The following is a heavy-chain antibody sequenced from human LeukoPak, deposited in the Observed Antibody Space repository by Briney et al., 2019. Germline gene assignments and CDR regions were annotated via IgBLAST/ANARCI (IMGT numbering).Heavy chain of an antibody. CDR3: AKIRGFFDY. D-gene: IGHD3-10*01. J-gene: IGHJ4*02. CDR2: IKQDGSET. CDR1: GYTFSSYW. Sequence: GGSLRLSCTASGYTFSSYWMSWVRQAPGKGLEWVANIKQDGSETYYADKVKGRFTISRDNSKNTPYMQMNSLRAEDTAVYYCAKIRGFFDYWGQGTLVTVS. V-gene: IGHV3-7*03.